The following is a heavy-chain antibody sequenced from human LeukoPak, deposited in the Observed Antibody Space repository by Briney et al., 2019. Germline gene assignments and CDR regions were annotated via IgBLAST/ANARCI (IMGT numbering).Heavy chain of an antibody. Sequence: GGSLRLSCAASGFTVSSNYMSWVRQAPGKGLEWVSVIYSGGSTYYADSVKGRFTISRDNSKNTLYLQMNSLRAEDTAVYHCARERRGYSYGYWYYGMDVWGQGTTVTVSS. CDR2: IYSGGST. V-gene: IGHV3-66*01. D-gene: IGHD5-18*01. J-gene: IGHJ6*02. CDR1: GFTVSSNY. CDR3: ARERRGYSYGYWYYGMDV.